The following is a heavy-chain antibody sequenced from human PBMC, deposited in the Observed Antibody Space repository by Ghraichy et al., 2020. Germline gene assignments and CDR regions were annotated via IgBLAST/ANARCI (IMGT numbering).Heavy chain of an antibody. Sequence: LNISCEAPGFFLPDHGMGWVRQRPGEGLEWVSGINKNGGSTNYADSVKGPFFISRDNTENAVYLQMNSLRAANTAVYYCAKRYTGTYYSLFDYWGQGIPVTVSS. V-gene: IGHV3-20*04. CDR2: INKNGGST. D-gene: IGHD1-26*01. CDR3: AKRYTGTYYSLFDY. CDR1: GFFLPDHG. J-gene: IGHJ4*02.